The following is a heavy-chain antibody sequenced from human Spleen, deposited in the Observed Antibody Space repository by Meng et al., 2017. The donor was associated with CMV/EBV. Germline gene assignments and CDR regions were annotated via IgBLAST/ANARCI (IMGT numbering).Heavy chain of an antibody. CDR3: AEYSSSSLAFDI. V-gene: IGHV4-61*01. Sequence: SETLSLTCTVSGYSISSGYYWSWIRQPPGKGLEWIGYIYYSGTTNYNPSLKSRVTISVDTSKNQFSLKLSSVTAADTAVYYCAEYSSSSLAFDIWGQGTMVTVSS. CDR1: GYSISSGYY. J-gene: IGHJ3*02. D-gene: IGHD6-6*01. CDR2: IYYSGTT.